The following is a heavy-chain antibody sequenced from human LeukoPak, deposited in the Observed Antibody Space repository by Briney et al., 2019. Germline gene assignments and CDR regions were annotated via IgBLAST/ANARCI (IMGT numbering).Heavy chain of an antibody. CDR3: ASTPAGGYSYGYGY. V-gene: IGHV3-53*01. J-gene: IGHJ4*02. D-gene: IGHD5-18*01. CDR2: IYSGGST. CDR1: GFTVSSHY. Sequence: PGGPLRLPCAPSGFTVSSHYMRWLPQAPGKALEWVSVIYSGGSTYYADSVKGRFTISRDNSKNTLYLQMNSLRAEDTAVYYCASTPAGGYSYGYGYWGQGTLVTVSS.